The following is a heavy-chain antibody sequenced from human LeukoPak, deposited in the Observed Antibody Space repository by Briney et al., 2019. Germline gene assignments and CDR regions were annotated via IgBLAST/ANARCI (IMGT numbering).Heavy chain of an antibody. J-gene: IGHJ5*02. CDR3: ARGPHEEATGYSFS. Sequence: PGGSLRLSCEASGFIFSTYGMAWVRQAPGKGLEWISYISSNSRTTAYADSVRGRFTISRDNAKNSLSLQINRLRADDTGVYYCARGPHEEATGYSFSWGQGTQVTVSS. CDR2: ISSNSRTT. V-gene: IGHV3-48*01. CDR1: GFIFSTYG. D-gene: IGHD3-9*01.